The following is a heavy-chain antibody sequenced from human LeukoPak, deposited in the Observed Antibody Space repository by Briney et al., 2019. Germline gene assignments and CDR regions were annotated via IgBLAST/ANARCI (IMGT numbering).Heavy chain of an antibody. CDR3: ASVLYCGADCYSGRYFFDY. J-gene: IGHJ4*02. CDR1: GYTFTSYD. V-gene: IGHV1-46*01. D-gene: IGHD2-21*02. CDR2: INPSGDST. Sequence: ASVEVSCKASGYTFTSYDMHWVRQAPGQGLEWKGIINPSGDSTSYAQKFQGRVTMTRDTSTSTVYMELSSLRSEDTAVYYCASVLYCGADCYSGRYFFDYWGQGTLVTVSS.